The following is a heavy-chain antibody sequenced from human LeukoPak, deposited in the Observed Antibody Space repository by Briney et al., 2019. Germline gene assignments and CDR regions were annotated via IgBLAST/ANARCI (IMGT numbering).Heavy chain of an antibody. CDR3: AKSPMGDILTGYYLV. CDR1: GFTFSSYA. CDR2: ISGSGGST. V-gene: IGHV3-23*01. J-gene: IGHJ6*04. D-gene: IGHD3-9*01. Sequence: GGSLRLSCAGSGFTFSSYAMSWVRQAPGKGLEWVSAISGSGGSTYYADSVKGRFTISRDNSKNTLYLQMNSLRAEDTAVYYCAKSPMGDILTGYYLVWGKGTTVTVSS.